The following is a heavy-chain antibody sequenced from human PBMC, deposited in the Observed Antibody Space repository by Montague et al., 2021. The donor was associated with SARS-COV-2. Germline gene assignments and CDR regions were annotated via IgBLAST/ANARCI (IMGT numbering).Heavy chain of an antibody. CDR2: IYYSGST. D-gene: IGHD3-3*01. CDR1: GGSISSGGYY. V-gene: IGHV4-31*03. CDR3: ARVRGGFLEWLLYFDY. J-gene: IGHJ4*02. Sequence: TLSLTCTVSGGSISSGGYYWSWIRQHPGKGLEWIGYIYYSGSTYYNPSLKSRVTISVDTSKNQFSLKLSSVTAADTAVYYCARVRGGFLEWLLYFDYWGQGTLGTVSS.